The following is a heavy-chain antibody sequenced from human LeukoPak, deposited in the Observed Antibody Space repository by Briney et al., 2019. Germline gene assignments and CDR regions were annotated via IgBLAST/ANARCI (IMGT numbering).Heavy chain of an antibody. CDR1: GFTFSSYG. CDR3: VKDEARWLHHGSDY. Sequence: GGSLRLSCAVSGFTFSSYGMHWVRQAPGKGLEWVASIQYDGSEKYYADSVKGRFTMSRDNSKNTLYLQMNSPRTGDTAVYYCVKDEARWLHHGSDYWGQGTLVTVSS. CDR2: IQYDGSEK. D-gene: IGHD5-24*01. V-gene: IGHV3-30*02. J-gene: IGHJ4*02.